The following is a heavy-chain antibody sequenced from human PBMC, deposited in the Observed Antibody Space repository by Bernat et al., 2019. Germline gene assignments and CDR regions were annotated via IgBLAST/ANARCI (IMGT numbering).Heavy chain of an antibody. CDR3: EGLKGFAAY. Sequence: QLQLQESGPGLVKPSETLSLTCTVSGVSISSSSYYWGWIRQPPGKGLEWIGSIYYSGSIYYNPSLKSRVTISVDTSKNQFSLKLSSVTAADAAVYYCEGLKGFAAYWGQGTLVTVSS. CDR1: GVSISSSSYY. V-gene: IGHV4-39*01. J-gene: IGHJ4*02. CDR2: IYYSGSI.